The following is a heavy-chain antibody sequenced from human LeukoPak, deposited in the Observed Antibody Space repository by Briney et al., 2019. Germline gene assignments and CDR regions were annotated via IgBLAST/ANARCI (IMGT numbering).Heavy chain of an antibody. J-gene: IGHJ5*02. CDR1: GGSFSGYY. V-gene: IGHV4-34*01. D-gene: IGHD2-2*01. Sequence: PSETLSLTCAVYGGSFSGYYWSWIRQPPGKGLEWIGEINHSGSTNYNPSLKSRVTISVDTSKNQFSLKLSSVTAADTAVYYCARTTWDIVVVPAAGWFDPWGQGTLVTVSS. CDR3: ARTTWDIVVVPAAGWFDP. CDR2: INHSGST.